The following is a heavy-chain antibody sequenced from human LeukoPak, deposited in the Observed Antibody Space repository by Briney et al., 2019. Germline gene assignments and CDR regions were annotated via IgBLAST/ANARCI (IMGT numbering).Heavy chain of an antibody. CDR1: GFTFSSYW. J-gene: IGHJ4*02. D-gene: IGHD4-17*01. Sequence: GGSLRLSCAASGFTFSSYWMHWVRQAPGTGLMWVSRINIGVSDTLYADSVKGRFTISRDNAENTLYLQMNSLRAEDTAVYYCARGMATVTGPFDSWGQGTLVTVSS. CDR3: ARGMATVTGPFDS. CDR2: INIGVSDT. V-gene: IGHV3-74*01.